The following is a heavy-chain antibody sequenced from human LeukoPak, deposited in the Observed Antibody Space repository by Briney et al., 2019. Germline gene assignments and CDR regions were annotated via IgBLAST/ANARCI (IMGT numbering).Heavy chain of an antibody. V-gene: IGHV4-30-4*08. D-gene: IGHD2-2*01. CDR2: IYYSGST. Sequence: SETLSLTCTVSGGSISSGDYYWSWIRQPPGKGLEWIGYIYYSGSTYYNPSLKSRVTISVDTSKNQFSLKLSSVTAADTAVYYCARDSRDIVVVPAEEDAFDIWGQGTMVTASS. CDR3: ARDSRDIVVVPAEEDAFDI. CDR1: GGSISSGDYY. J-gene: IGHJ3*02.